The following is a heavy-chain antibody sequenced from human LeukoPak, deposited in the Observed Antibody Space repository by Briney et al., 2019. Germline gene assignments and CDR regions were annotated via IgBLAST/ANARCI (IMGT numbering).Heavy chain of an antibody. D-gene: IGHD3-10*01. CDR3: ARAITELGFTYYYYYYMDV. CDR1: GGSISSSSYY. J-gene: IGHJ6*03. V-gene: IGHV4-39*07. Sequence: SETLSLTCTVSGGSISSSSYYGGWSRQPPGKVLEWIGNIYSSGSTYYNPSLKSRVTISVDTSKNQFSLKLSSVTAADTAVYYCARAITELGFTYYYYYYMDVWGKGTTVTISS. CDR2: IYSSGST.